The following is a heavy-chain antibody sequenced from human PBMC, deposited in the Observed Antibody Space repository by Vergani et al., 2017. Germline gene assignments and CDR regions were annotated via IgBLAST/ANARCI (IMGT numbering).Heavy chain of an antibody. CDR2: IFSNDEK. CDR3: ARIRYGDYGAADFDI. Sequence: QVTLKESGPVLVKPTETLTLTCTVSGFSLSNARMGVSWIRQPPGKALEWLAHIFSNDEKSYSTSLKSRLTISKDTSKSQVVLTMTNMDPVDTATYYCARIRYGDYGAADFDIWGQGKMVTVSS. V-gene: IGHV2-26*01. D-gene: IGHD4-17*01. CDR1: GFSLSNARMG. J-gene: IGHJ3*02.